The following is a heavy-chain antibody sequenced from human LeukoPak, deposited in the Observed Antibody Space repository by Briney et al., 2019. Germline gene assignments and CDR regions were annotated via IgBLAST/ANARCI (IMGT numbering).Heavy chain of an antibody. CDR2: ISWNSGSV. CDR1: GFTFDDYA. Sequence: GGSLRLSCAASGFTFDDYAIHWVRQAPGKGLEWVSGISWNSGSVGYADSVRGRFTISRDNAKNSLYLQMNSLRPEDTALYYCVKDDRRVYLYWYFDLWGGGTPVTVSS. CDR3: VKDDRRVYLYWYFDL. D-gene: IGHD3-16*02. V-gene: IGHV3-9*01. J-gene: IGHJ2*01.